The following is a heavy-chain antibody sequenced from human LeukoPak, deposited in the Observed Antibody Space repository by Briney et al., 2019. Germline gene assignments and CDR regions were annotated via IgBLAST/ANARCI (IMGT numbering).Heavy chain of an antibody. CDR1: GFTFSSYA. V-gene: IGHV3-23*01. CDR2: ISGSGGST. J-gene: IGHJ4*02. Sequence: GGSLRLSCAASGFTFSSYAMSWVRQAPGKGLEWVSAISGSGGSTYYADSVKGRFTISRDNSKTTLYLQMNSLRAEDTAVYYCAKVGEYSGYFDYWGQGTLVTVSS. CDR3: AKVGEYSGYFDY. D-gene: IGHD5-12*01.